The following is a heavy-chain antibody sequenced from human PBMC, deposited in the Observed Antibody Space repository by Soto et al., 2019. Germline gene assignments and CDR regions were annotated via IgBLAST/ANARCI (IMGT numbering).Heavy chain of an antibody. V-gene: IGHV4-31*03. D-gene: IGHD5-18*01. CDR1: GGSIRSGGYY. Sequence: PSETLSLTCTVSGGSIRSGGYYWSWVRQNPRRGLEWIGNIYYSGNTYYNPSLKSRLTISVDTSKNQFSLNLSSVTAGDTAVYYCARDRLMATAGTARHYFGLDVWGQGTTVTVSS. CDR2: IYYSGNT. J-gene: IGHJ6*02. CDR3: ARDRLMATAGTARHYFGLDV.